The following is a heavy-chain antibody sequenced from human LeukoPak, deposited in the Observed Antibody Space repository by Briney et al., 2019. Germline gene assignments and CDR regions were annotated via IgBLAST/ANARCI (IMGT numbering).Heavy chain of an antibody. Sequence: VSVKVSCKASGYTFTSYDINWVRQATGQGLEWMGWMNPNSGNTGYAQKFQGRVTMTRNTSISTAYMELSSLRSEDTAVYYCARGQYSSGWDDNAFDIWGQGTMVTVSS. D-gene: IGHD6-19*01. CDR1: GYTFTSYD. V-gene: IGHV1-8*01. CDR3: ARGQYSSGWDDNAFDI. J-gene: IGHJ3*02. CDR2: MNPNSGNT.